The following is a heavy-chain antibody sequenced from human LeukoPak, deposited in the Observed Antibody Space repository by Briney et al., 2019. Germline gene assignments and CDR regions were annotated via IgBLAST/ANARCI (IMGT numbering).Heavy chain of an antibody. CDR2: ISGSGGGT. J-gene: IGHJ3*01. D-gene: IGHD3-22*01. V-gene: IGHV3-23*01. CDR1: RFTFSSYG. CDR3: TRRSADDSSGYWGS. Sequence: GGSLRLSCAASRFTFSSYGMSWVRQAPGKGLEWVSSISGSGGGTYYADSVKGRFTISRDNSKNTLYLQMNSLKTEDTAVYYCTRRSADDSSGYWGSWGQGTMVTVSS.